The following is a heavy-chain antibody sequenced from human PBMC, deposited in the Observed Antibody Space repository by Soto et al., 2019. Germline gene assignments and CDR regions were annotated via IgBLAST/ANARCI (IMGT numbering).Heavy chain of an antibody. V-gene: IGHV3-74*01. J-gene: IGHJ6*04. CDR2: INSDGSDT. CDR1: GFSFSSYW. D-gene: IGHD5-18*01. Sequence: EVQVVESGGGLVQPGGSLRLSCAASGFSFSSYWMHWVRQAPGKGLVWVSRINSDGSDTSYADSVKGRFTISRDNAKNTLDLQMNSLRAEDTAVYYCVRVREYSLPTQKYNYFMAVGGKGTTVTVSS. CDR3: VRVREYSLPTQKYNYFMAV.